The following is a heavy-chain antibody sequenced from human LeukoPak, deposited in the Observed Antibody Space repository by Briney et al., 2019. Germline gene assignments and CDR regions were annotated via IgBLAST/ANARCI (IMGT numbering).Heavy chain of an antibody. CDR3: AKDPFARYNKGYTFDY. Sequence: PGTSLRLSCAASGFTFSNYGMHWVRQAPGKGLEWGAVISYDGKNKEYSESVKGRFTISRDNSKNTVSMEMNSLRGEDTAVYYCAKDPFARYNKGYTFDYWGQGILVSVSS. CDR1: GFTFSNYG. V-gene: IGHV3-30*18. CDR2: ISYDGKNK. D-gene: IGHD5-24*01. J-gene: IGHJ4*02.